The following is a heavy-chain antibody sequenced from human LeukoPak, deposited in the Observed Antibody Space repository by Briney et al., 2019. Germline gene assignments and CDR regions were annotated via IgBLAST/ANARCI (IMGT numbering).Heavy chain of an antibody. CDR2: ISYDGSNK. D-gene: IGHD1-26*01. CDR3: AKDLGSSWFDP. V-gene: IGHV3-30*18. Sequence: GGSLRLSCAASGFTFSSYGMHWARQAPGKGLEWVAVISYDGSNKYYADSVKGRFTISRDNAKNSLYLQMNSLRAEDTALYYCAKDLGSSWFDPWGQGTLVTVSS. J-gene: IGHJ5*02. CDR1: GFTFSSYG.